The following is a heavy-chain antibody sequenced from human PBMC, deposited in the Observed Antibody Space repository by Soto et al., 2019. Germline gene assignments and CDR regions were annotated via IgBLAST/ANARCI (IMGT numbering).Heavy chain of an antibody. D-gene: IGHD1-26*01. CDR1: GDSVSTNSAA. CDR3: VRDLHHTSGVVGHIDC. Sequence: QVQLEQSGPGLVKPSQTLSVTCVISGDSVSTNSAAWNWIRQSPSRGLEWLGRAYYRSKWYIDYAEAVKSRMTINPDTSKNQLSLQLNSVTPDDTAVYYCVRDLHHTSGVVGHIDCWGQGTLVTVSS. J-gene: IGHJ4*02. CDR2: AYYRSKWYI. V-gene: IGHV6-1*01.